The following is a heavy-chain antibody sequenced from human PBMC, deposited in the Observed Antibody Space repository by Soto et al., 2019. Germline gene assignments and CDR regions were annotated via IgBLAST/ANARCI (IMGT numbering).Heavy chain of an antibody. CDR2: ISGSGGST. J-gene: IGHJ6*02. V-gene: IGHV3-23*01. Sequence: VGSLRLSCAASGFTFSSYAMSGVRQAPGKGLEWVSAISGSGGSTYYADSVKGRFTISRDNSKNTLYLQMNSLRAEDTAVYYCAKGHDTYNYGMDVWGQGTTVTVSS. CDR3: AKGHDTYNYGMDV. CDR1: GFTFSSYA.